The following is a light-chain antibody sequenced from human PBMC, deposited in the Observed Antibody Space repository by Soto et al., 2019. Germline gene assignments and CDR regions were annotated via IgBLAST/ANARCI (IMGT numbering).Light chain of an antibody. Sequence: EIVLTQSPATLSLSPGERATLSCRASQSVSSYLAWYQQKPGQAPRLLIYDASNRATGIPARFSGSGSGTDVTLTISSLEPEDFAVDYCQQRSNWPPVTFGPGTKVDIK. J-gene: IGKJ3*01. CDR1: QSVSSY. CDR2: DAS. V-gene: IGKV3-11*01. CDR3: QQRSNWPPVT.